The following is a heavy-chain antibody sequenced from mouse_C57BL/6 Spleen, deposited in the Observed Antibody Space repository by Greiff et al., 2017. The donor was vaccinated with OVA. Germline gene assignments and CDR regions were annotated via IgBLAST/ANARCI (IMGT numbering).Heavy chain of an antibody. V-gene: IGHV1-64*01. CDR2: IHPNSGST. J-gene: IGHJ3*01. CDR3: VNELGRPGFAY. D-gene: IGHD4-1*01. Sequence: QVHVKQPGAELVKPGASVKLSCKASGYTFTSYWMHWVKQRPGQGLEWIGMIHPNSGSTNYNEKFKSKATLTVDKSSSTAYMQLSSLTSEDSAVYYCVNELGRPGFAYWGQGTLVTVSA. CDR1: GYTFTSYW.